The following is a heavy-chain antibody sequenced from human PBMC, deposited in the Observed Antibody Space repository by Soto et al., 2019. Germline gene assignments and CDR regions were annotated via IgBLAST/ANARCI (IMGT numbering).Heavy chain of an antibody. Sequence: QVQLHESGPGLVKPSETLSLTCTVSGDSISRHYWSWIRQPPGKGLEWIGHIYHSAGTRYNPSLRSRVTISVDTAKTQYSLKLRAVTAPATAVYYCAKNVGVGRFCLDPRGPGILVTVSS. CDR1: GDSISRHY. D-gene: IGHD3-3*01. CDR3: AKNVGVGRFCLDP. J-gene: IGHJ5*02. CDR2: IYHSAGT. V-gene: IGHV4-59*11.